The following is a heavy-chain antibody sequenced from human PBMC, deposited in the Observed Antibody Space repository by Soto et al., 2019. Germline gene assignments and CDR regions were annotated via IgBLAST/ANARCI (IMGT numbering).Heavy chain of an antibody. Sequence: QLQLQESGPDLVKPSETLSLTCTVSGGSVSSSSYYWGWIRQPPGKGLEWIGSIYYSGGTYNKPYLKSRVTISVDTSKNQFSLELSSVATADTAVYYCGRHGVNWNEKLFDHWGRGTLVTVSS. CDR3: GRHGVNWNEKLFDH. V-gene: IGHV4-39*01. CDR2: IYYSGGT. J-gene: IGHJ4*02. D-gene: IGHD1-1*01. CDR1: GGSVSSSSYY.